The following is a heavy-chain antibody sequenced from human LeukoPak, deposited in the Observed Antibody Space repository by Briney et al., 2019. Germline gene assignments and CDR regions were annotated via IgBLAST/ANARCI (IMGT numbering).Heavy chain of an antibody. CDR1: GFSFSDYN. V-gene: IGHV3-48*01. CDR3: ARDLYSGSYYDFDY. D-gene: IGHD1-26*01. Sequence: PGGSLRLSCAASGFSFSDYNMNWVRQAPGKGLEWVAYISSSSSTTHYADSVTGRLSISRDNAKSSLYLQMNSLRVEDTAVYYCARDLYSGSYYDFDYWGQGTLVTVSS. J-gene: IGHJ4*02. CDR2: ISSSSSTT.